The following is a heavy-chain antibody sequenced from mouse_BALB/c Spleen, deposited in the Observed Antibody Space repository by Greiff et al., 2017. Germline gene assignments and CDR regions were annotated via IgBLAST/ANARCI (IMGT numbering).Heavy chain of an antibody. CDR3: ARARSTMITTGAMDY. D-gene: IGHD2-4*01. Sequence: EVQLKESGGGLVKPGGSLKLSCAASGFTFSDYYMYWVRQTPEKRLEWVATISDGGSYTYYPDSVKGRFTISRDNAKNNLYLQMSSLKSEDTAMYYCARARSTMITTGAMDYWGQGTSVTVSS. CDR1: GFTFSDYY. CDR2: ISDGGSYT. J-gene: IGHJ4*01. V-gene: IGHV5-4*02.